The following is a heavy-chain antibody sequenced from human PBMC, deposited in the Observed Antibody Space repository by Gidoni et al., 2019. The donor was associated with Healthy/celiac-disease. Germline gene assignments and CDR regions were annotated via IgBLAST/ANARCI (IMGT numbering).Heavy chain of an antibody. CDR3: AKGDSSGYFDAFDI. Sequence: EVQLLESGGGVVPRGGSLSLSCAASGFTFSSYAMSWVRQAPGKGLEWVSAISGSGGSTYYADSGKGRFTISRDNSKNTLYLQMNSLRAEDTAVYYCAKGDSSGYFDAFDIWGQGTMVTVSS. J-gene: IGHJ3*02. V-gene: IGHV3-23*01. CDR1: GFTFSSYA. D-gene: IGHD3-22*01. CDR2: ISGSGGST.